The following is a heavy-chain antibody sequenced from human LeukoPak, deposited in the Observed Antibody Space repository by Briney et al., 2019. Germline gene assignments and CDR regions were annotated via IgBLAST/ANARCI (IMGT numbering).Heavy chain of an antibody. CDR1: GFTFSSYW. Sequence: GGSPRLSCAASGFTFSSYWMHWVRQAPGKGLVWVSRINSDGSSTTYADSVKGRFTISRDNAKNTLYLQMNSLRAEDTAVYYCVRDTLEYSSGFDYWGQGTLVTVSS. CDR3: VRDTLEYSSGFDY. D-gene: IGHD6-19*01. CDR2: INSDGSST. V-gene: IGHV3-74*01. J-gene: IGHJ4*02.